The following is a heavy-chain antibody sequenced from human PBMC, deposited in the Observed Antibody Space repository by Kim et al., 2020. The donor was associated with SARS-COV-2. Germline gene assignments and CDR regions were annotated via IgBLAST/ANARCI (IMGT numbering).Heavy chain of an antibody. CDR3: YGALPYSPGAFWAWVDP. Sequence: SETLSLTCAVSGASFSSYTWNWVRQPPGKGLEWIGEICHSCSTKYYPSLKSRVTITIDADKNKFPLKLSFVSATDTAAYSYYGALPYSPGAFWAWVDPRG. J-gene: IGHJ5*02. CDR1: GASFSSYT. D-gene: IGHD1-26*01. CDR2: ICHSCST. V-gene: IGHV4-34*03.